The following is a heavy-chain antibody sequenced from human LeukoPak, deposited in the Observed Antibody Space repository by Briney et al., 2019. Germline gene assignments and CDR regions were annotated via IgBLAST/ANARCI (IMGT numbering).Heavy chain of an antibody. CDR3: ARGALRYFDWLLLEDAFDI. CDR1: GFTFSSYS. CDR2: ITDSGGGT. J-gene: IGHJ3*02. D-gene: IGHD3-9*01. V-gene: IGHV3-23*01. Sequence: GGSLRLSCAASGFTFSSYSMSWVRQAPGKGLEWVSAITDSGGGTYYADSVKGRFTISRDSSKNTLYLQMNSLRVEDTAVYYCARGALRYFDWLLLEDAFDIWGQGTMVTVSS.